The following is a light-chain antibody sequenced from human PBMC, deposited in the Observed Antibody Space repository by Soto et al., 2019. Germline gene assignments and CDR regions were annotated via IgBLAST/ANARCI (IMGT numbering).Light chain of an antibody. V-gene: IGLV2-23*01. Sequence: QSVLTQPASVSGSPGQSITLSCTGTSSDVGSYNLVSWYQQHPGKAPKLMIYEGSKRPSGVSNRFSGSKSGNTASLTISGLQAEDEADYYCCSYAGSSTLGVFGGGTKVTVL. CDR1: SSDVGSYNL. CDR2: EGS. J-gene: IGLJ2*01. CDR3: CSYAGSSTLGV.